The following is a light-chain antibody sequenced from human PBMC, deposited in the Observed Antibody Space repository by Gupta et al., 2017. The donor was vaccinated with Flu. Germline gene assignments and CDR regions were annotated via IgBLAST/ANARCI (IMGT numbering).Light chain of an antibody. CDR3: QELDTYPNT. CDR1: QGISNY. CDR2: VAS. V-gene: IGKV1-9*01. J-gene: IGKJ2*01. Sequence: PSFLSASVGDEVSITCRASQGISNYLAWYQHEPWKAPKLPIYVASRLHSEVPSRFSDNESGREFTLTISTLQPEDFATYYCQELDTYPNTFGQGTKLEIK.